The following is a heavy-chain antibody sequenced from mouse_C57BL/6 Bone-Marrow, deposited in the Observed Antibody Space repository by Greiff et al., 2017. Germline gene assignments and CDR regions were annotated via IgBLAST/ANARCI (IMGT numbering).Heavy chain of an antibody. CDR2: IRNKANGYTT. CDR1: GFTFTDYY. CDR3: ARYMTRYAMDY. Sequence: EVQLVESGGGLVQPGGSLSLSCAASGFTFTDYYMSWVRQPPGKALEWLGFIRNKANGYTTEYSASVKGRFTISRDNSQSILYLQMNALRAEDSATYYCARYMTRYAMDYWGQGTSVTVSS. V-gene: IGHV7-3*01. J-gene: IGHJ4*01.